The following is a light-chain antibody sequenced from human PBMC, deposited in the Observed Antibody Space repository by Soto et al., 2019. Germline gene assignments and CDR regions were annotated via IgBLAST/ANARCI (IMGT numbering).Light chain of an antibody. J-gene: IGLJ1*01. V-gene: IGLV2-11*01. CDR3: CSYKTTSTPYV. CDR2: DAS. CDR1: TGDIGAYNF. Sequence: QSALTQPRSVSGSPGQSVTISCTGTTGDIGAYNFVSWYQLHPGKAPKLMIYDASKRPSGVPDRFSASKSGNTASLTISGLQAEDEADYYCCSYKTTSTPYVFGTGTKVTVL.